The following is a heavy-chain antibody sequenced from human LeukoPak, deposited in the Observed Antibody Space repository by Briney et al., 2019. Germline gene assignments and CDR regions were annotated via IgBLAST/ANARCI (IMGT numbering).Heavy chain of an antibody. Sequence: SETLPLTCAVSGGSISSSNWWSWVRQPPGKGLEWIGEIYHSGSTNYNPSLKSRVTISLDKSKNQFSLKLSSVTAADTAVYYCARGMYDSSGYRFDYWGQGTLVTVSS. CDR1: GGSISSSNW. J-gene: IGHJ4*02. CDR3: ARGMYDSSGYRFDY. V-gene: IGHV4-4*02. D-gene: IGHD3-22*01. CDR2: IYHSGST.